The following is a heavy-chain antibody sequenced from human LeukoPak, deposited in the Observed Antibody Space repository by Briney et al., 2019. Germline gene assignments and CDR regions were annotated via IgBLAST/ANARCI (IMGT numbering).Heavy chain of an antibody. V-gene: IGHV3-9*01. CDR3: AKPYHAGPYDAFDI. D-gene: IGHD6-13*01. CDR1: GFTFDDYA. J-gene: IGHJ3*02. Sequence: PGGSLRLSCAASGFTFDDYAMHWVRQAPGKGLEWVSGISWNSGSIGYADSVKGRFTISRDNAKNSLYLQMNSLRAEDTALYYCAKPYHAGPYDAFDIWGQGTMVTVSS. CDR2: ISWNSGSI.